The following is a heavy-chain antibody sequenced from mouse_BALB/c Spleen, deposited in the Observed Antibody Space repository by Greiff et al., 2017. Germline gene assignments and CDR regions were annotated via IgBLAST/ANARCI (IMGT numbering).Heavy chain of an antibody. CDR3: ARSAVYYGDY. CDR1: GFTFSSFG. CDR2: ISSGSSTI. V-gene: IGHV5-17*02. D-gene: IGHD2-1*01. J-gene: IGHJ2*01. Sequence: EVKVVESGGGLVQPGGSRKLSCAASGFTFSSFGMHWVRQAPEKGLEWVAYISSGSSTIYYADTVKGRFTISRDNPKNTLFLQMTSLRSEDTAMYYCARSAVYYGDYWGQGTTLTVSS.